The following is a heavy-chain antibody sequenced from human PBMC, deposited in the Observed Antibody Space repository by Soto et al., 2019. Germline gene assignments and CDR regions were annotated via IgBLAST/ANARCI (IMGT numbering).Heavy chain of an antibody. CDR2: INHSGST. J-gene: IGHJ4*02. CDR3: ARAEEVVAAGPGFLHYFDY. V-gene: IGHV4-34*01. CDR1: GGSFSGYY. D-gene: IGHD2-15*01. Sequence: SETLSLTCAVYGGSFSGYYWSWIRQPPGKGLEWIGEINHSGSTNYNPSLKSRVTISVDTSKNQFSLKLSSVTAADTAVYYCARAEEVVAAGPGFLHYFDYWGQGTLVTVSS.